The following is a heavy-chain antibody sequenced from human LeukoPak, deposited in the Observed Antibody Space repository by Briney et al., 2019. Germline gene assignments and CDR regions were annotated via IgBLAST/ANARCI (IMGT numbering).Heavy chain of an antibody. V-gene: IGHV3-33*06. Sequence: GRSLRLSCAASGFTFSSYGMHWVRQAPGKGLGWVAVIWYDGSNKYYADSVKGRFTISRDNSKNTLYLQMNSLRAEDTAVYYCAKDFARIGGGYNWGGYYMDVWGKGTTVTVSS. J-gene: IGHJ6*03. CDR2: IWYDGSNK. CDR1: GFTFSSYG. D-gene: IGHD5-24*01. CDR3: AKDFARIGGGYNWGGYYMDV.